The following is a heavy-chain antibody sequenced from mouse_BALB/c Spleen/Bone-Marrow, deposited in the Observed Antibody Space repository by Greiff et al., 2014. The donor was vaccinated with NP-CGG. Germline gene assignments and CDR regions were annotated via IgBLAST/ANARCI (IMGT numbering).Heavy chain of an antibody. V-gene: IGHV1-77*01. CDR2: IYPGSGNT. CDR1: GYTFTDYY. J-gene: IGHJ4*01. Sequence: VQLVESGAELARPGASVKLSCKASGYTFTDYYINWVKQRTGQGLEWIGEIYPGSGNTYYNEKFKGKATLTADKSSSTAYMQLSSLTSEDSAVYFCARSGDGYPRDAVDYWGQGTSVTVSS. D-gene: IGHD2-3*01. CDR3: ARSGDGYPRDAVDY.